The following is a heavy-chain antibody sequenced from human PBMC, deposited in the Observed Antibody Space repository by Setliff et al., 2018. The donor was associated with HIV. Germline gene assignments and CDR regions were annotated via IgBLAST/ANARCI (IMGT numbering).Heavy chain of an antibody. D-gene: IGHD2-21*02. CDR2: IWDDGNNE. Sequence: GGSLRLSCAASGFSFSTYGMHWVRQAPGKGLDWVAVIWDDGNNEHYADSVKGRFTISRDNSKNTLYLQMNSLRVEDTAVYYCAKGGDSHYWGQGTMVTVSS. CDR3: AKGGDSHY. CDR1: GFSFSTYG. J-gene: IGHJ3*01. V-gene: IGHV3-33*06.